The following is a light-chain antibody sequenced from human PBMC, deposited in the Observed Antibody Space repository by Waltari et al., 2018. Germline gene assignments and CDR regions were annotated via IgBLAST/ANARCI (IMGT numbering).Light chain of an antibody. Sequence: QTVVTQEPSFSVSPGGTVTLTCGLSSGSVSTSYYPSWYQQPPGRAPRTLIYNTNTRSSGVPDRFSGSILGNKAALTITGAQADDESNYYCVLYMTSGISVFGGGTKLTVL. CDR1: SGSVSTSYY. CDR2: NTN. CDR3: VLYMTSGISV. J-gene: IGLJ3*02. V-gene: IGLV8-61*01.